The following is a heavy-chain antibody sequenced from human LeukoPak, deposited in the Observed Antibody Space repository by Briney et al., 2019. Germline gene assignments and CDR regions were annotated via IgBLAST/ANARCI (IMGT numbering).Heavy chain of an antibody. Sequence: QPGGSLRLSCAASGFTFSNYWIHWVRQAPGKGLVGVSRINSDGSSTSYADSVKGRFTISRDNAKNPLYLQMNSLRPEDTAVYYCARSKRGYSYGFDYWGQGTLVTVSS. CDR3: ARSKRGYSYGFDY. J-gene: IGHJ4*02. V-gene: IGHV3-74*01. CDR2: INSDGSST. CDR1: GFTFSNYW. D-gene: IGHD5-18*01.